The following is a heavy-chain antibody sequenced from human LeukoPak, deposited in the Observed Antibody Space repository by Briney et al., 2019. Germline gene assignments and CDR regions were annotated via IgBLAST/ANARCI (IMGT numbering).Heavy chain of an antibody. CDR1: GFTFSNAW. J-gene: IGHJ3*02. V-gene: IGHV3-15*01. CDR2: IKPKSDGGTA. Sequence: PGGSLRLSCVASGFTFSNAWMGWVRQPPGKGVEWVGRIKPKSDGGTADYAPPVKGRFTISRDDSKNMLYLQMNSLRAEDTAVYYCARVLRTPLDAFDIWGHGTMVTVSS. CDR3: ARVLRTPLDAFDI. D-gene: IGHD4-17*01.